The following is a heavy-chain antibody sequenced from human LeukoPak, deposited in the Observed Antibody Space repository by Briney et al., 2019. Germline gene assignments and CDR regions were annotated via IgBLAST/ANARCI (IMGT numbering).Heavy chain of an antibody. Sequence: GGSLRLSCAASGFTFSSYWMSWVRQAPGKGLEWVANIKQDGSEKYYVDSVKGRFTISRDNAKNSLYLQMNSLRAEDTAVYYCARDSPVVAGTAPLYYYYYYMDVWGKGTTVTVSS. D-gene: IGHD6-19*01. CDR3: ARDSPVVAGTAPLYYYYYYMDV. CDR1: GFTFSSYW. J-gene: IGHJ6*03. V-gene: IGHV3-7*01. CDR2: IKQDGSEK.